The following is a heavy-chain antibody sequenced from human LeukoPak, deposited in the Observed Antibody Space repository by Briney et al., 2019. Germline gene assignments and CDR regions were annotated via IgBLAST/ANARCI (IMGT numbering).Heavy chain of an antibody. CDR1: GFTFSNYV. J-gene: IGHJ4*02. CDR3: ARGFNSFDY. CDR2: IWYDGSNK. V-gene: IGHV3-33*01. D-gene: IGHD3-10*01. Sequence: PGGSLRLSCAASGFTFSNYVMHWVRQAPGKGLEWVAVIWYDGSNKYYADSVKGRFTISRDNSKNTLDLQMNSLRAEDTAVYHCARGFNSFDYWGQGNLVTISS.